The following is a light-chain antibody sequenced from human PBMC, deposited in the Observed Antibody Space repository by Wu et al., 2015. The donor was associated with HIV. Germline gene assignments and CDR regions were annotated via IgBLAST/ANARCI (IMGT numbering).Light chain of an antibody. CDR1: QSVSRF. J-gene: IGKJ1*01. Sequence: IVLTQSPDTLSLSPGERATLSCRASQSVSRFLAWYQHKPGQAPRVVIYDTSNRAAGIPARFSGSGSGTDFTLTISSLEPEDFAVYYCHQRTTWPRTFGQGTKVEVK. CDR2: DTS. CDR3: HQRTTWPRT. V-gene: IGKV3-11*01.